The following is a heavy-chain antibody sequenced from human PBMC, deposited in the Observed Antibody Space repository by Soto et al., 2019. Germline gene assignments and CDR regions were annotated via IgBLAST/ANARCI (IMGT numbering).Heavy chain of an antibody. Sequence: PSETLSLTCTVSGGSISGYYWSWVRQPAGKGLEWVGRIYSDGTTNYSPSLKSRVTMSLDTSKDQFSLHLNSVTAAHTAVYYCSRVGCSNSKCYTRGMDVWGQGTTVAVSS. D-gene: IGHD2-2*01. J-gene: IGHJ6*02. V-gene: IGHV4-4*07. CDR1: GGSISGYY. CDR3: SRVGCSNSKCYTRGMDV. CDR2: IYSDGTT.